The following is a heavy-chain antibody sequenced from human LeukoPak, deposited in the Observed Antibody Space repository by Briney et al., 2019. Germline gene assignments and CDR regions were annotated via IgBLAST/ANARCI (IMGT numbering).Heavy chain of an antibody. CDR2: VYYTGST. V-gene: IGHV4-59*08. CDR1: GGSINTYY. D-gene: IGHD6-6*01. CDR3: ARHFAYSSSSYFDY. J-gene: IGHJ4*02. Sequence: PSETLSLTCTVSGGSINTYYYSWLRQPPGKGLEWIGYVYYTGSTNYNPSLKSRVTMFEDKSKNQFSLRLNSVTVADTAVYYCARHFAYSSSSYFDYWGQGRLVTVSS.